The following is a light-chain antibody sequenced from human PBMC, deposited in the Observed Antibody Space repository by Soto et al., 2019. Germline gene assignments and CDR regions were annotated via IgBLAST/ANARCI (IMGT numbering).Light chain of an antibody. Sequence: QSALTQPASVSGSPGQSITISCTGTSSDVGGYNYVSWYQQHPGKAPKLMIYDGSNRPSGVSNRFSGSKSRNTASLTISGLQAEDEADYYCSSYTSSSSYVFGTGTKLTVL. V-gene: IGLV2-14*01. CDR2: DGS. J-gene: IGLJ1*01. CDR1: SSDVGGYNY. CDR3: SSYTSSSSYV.